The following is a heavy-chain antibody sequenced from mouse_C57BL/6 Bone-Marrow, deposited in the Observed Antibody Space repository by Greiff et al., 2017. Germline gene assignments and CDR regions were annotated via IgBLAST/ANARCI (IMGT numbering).Heavy chain of an antibody. CDR1: GYSITSGYY. CDR2: ISYDGSN. D-gene: IGHD1-1*01. Sequence: EVQVVESGPGLVKPSQSLSLTCSVTGYSITSGYYWNWIRQFPGNQLEWMGYISYDGSNNYNPSLKNRSSITRDTSKNQFFLKLNSVTTEDTATYYCARVPYGSSCGWFAYWGQGTLVTVSA. CDR3: ARVPYGSSCGWFAY. J-gene: IGHJ3*01. V-gene: IGHV3-6*01.